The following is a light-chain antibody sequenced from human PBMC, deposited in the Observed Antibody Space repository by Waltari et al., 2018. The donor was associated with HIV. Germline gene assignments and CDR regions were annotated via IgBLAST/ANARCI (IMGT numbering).Light chain of an antibody. Sequence: DIQMTQSPSSLSASIGDRVTITCRASQGIDSSVAWYQQKPGTAPKLLLFTASRLQSGVPSRFSGSASGTDYTLTISSLQPEDFATYFCLQYYSPSYTFRPGDQTGDRT. J-gene: IGKJ2*01. CDR2: TAS. V-gene: IGKV1-NL1*01. CDR1: QGIDSS. CDR3: LQYYSPSYT.